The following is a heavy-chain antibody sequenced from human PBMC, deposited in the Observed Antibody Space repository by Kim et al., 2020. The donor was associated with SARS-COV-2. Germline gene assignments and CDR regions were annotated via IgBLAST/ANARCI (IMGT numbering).Heavy chain of an antibody. J-gene: IGHJ2*01. CDR2: IYYSGST. V-gene: IGHV4-39*01. CDR1: GGSISSSSYY. D-gene: IGHD4-17*01. Sequence: SETLSLTCTVSGGSISSSSYYWGWIRQPPGKGLEWIGSIYYSGSTYYNPSLKSRVTISVDTSKNQFSLKLSSVTAADTAVYYCARHEATVVTPPQRNYWYFDLWGRGTLVTVSS. CDR3: ARHEATVVTPPQRNYWYFDL.